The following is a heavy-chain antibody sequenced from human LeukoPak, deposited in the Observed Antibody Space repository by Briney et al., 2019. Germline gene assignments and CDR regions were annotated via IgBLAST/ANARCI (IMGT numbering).Heavy chain of an antibody. J-gene: IGHJ4*02. D-gene: IGHD6-13*01. Sequence: GGSLRLSCAASGFTFSSYGMHWVRQAPGKGLEWVAVISHDGSNKYYADSVKGRFTISRGNSKNTLYLQMNSLRAEDTAVYYCAKLGRIAAANTQDDYWGQGTLVTVSS. V-gene: IGHV3-30*18. CDR2: ISHDGSNK. CDR1: GFTFSSYG. CDR3: AKLGRIAAANTQDDY.